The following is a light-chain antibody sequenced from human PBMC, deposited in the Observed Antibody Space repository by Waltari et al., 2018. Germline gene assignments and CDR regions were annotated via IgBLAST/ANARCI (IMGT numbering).Light chain of an antibody. J-gene: IGLJ3*02. CDR3: QSYDNDNVV. Sequence: NFILTQTHSVSESPRKTVTISRPRRPARIRSSYVQWYQQRPGSAPTTVIYEDYQRPSGVPERFSGSIDSSSNSAYVTISGLKPEDEADYYCQSYDNDNVVFGGGTRLTVL. CDR2: EDY. V-gene: IGLV6-57*03. CDR1: PARIRSSY.